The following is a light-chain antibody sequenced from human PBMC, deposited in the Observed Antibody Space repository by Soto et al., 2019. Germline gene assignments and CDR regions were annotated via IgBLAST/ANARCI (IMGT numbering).Light chain of an antibody. CDR2: AAS. Sequence: DIQMTQSPSSLSASVGDRVTITCRASQSISSYLNWYQQKPGKAPKLLIYAASSLQSGVPSRFSGSGSGTDFTLTISSLQPEDFAPYYCQQSYGTPWTFGQGTKVEIK. J-gene: IGKJ1*01. CDR1: QSISSY. CDR3: QQSYGTPWT. V-gene: IGKV1-39*01.